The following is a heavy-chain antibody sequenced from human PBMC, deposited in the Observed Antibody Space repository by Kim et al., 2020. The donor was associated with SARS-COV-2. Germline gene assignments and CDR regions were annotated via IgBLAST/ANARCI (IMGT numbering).Heavy chain of an antibody. D-gene: IGHD6-19*01. V-gene: IGHV4-59*01. CDR1: GGSISSYY. CDR3: AGQYSSGFYYYYGMDV. Sequence: SETLSLTCTVSGGSISSYYWSWIRQPPGKGLEWIGYIYYSGSTNYNPSLKSRVTISVDTSKNQFSLKLSSVTAADTAVYYCAGQYSSGFYYYYGMDVWGQGTTVTVSS. J-gene: IGHJ6*02. CDR2: IYYSGST.